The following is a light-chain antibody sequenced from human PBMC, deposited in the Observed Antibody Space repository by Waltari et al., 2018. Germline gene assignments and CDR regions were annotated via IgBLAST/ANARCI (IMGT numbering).Light chain of an antibody. CDR2: DAS. CDR3: QQRSNWHPIT. J-gene: IGKJ5*01. V-gene: IGKV3-11*01. Sequence: EIVLTQSPATLSLSPGERATLSCRASQSVSSYLAWYQQKPGQAPRLLIYDASNRATGIPVRFSGSGSVTDFTLTISSLEPEDFAVYYCQQRSNWHPITFGQGTRLEIK. CDR1: QSVSSY.